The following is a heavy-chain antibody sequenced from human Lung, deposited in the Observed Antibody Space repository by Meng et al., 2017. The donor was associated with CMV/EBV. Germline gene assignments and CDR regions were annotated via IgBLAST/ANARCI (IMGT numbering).Heavy chain of an antibody. CDR3: ARARGYGPRYYGMDV. CDR1: TFTFNDYW. J-gene: IGHJ6*02. CDR2: IKEDGSEK. D-gene: IGHD5-18*01. V-gene: IGHV3-7*01. Sequence: GEXXKISCAASTFTFNDYWMSWVRQAPGKGLEWVANIKEDGSEKYYVDSVKGRFTISRDNAKNSLYLQMYSLRAEDTAVYYCARARGYGPRYYGMDVWGQGNXVNGAS.